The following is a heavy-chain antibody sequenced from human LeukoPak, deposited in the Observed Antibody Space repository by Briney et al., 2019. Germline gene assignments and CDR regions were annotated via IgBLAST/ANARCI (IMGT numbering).Heavy chain of an antibody. J-gene: IGHJ3*02. V-gene: IGHV3-21*01. CDR2: ISSSSSYI. CDR1: GFTFSSYS. D-gene: IGHD3-16*01. CDR3: ARVGRREAFDI. Sequence: GGSLRLSCAASGFTFSSYSMNWVRQAPGKGLEWVSSISSSSSYIYYADSVKGRFTISRDNAKNSLYPQMNSLRAEDTAVYYCARVGRREAFDIWGQGTMVSVSS.